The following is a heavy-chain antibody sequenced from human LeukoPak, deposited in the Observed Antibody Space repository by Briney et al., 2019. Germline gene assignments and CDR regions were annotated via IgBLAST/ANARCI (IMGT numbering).Heavy chain of an antibody. CDR1: GFTFGHYG. CDR2: IWYDGADK. D-gene: IGHD3-9*01. Sequence: GGSLRLSCAASGFTFGHYGMHWVRQAPGKGLEWVAVIWYDGADKYYADSVKGRFTISRDDAKHTVYLQMNTLRAEDTAVYYCARGWYYDILAGPQGADFWGQGTLVTVSS. CDR3: ARGWYYDILAGPQGADF. J-gene: IGHJ4*02. V-gene: IGHV3-33*01.